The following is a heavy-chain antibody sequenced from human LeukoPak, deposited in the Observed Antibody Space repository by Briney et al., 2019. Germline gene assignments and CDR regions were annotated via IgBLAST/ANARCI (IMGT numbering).Heavy chain of an antibody. D-gene: IGHD3-22*01. J-gene: IGHJ3*02. CDR2: IIPIFGTA. Sequence: ASVKVSCKASGYTFTGYYMHWVRQAPGQGLEWMGGIIPIFGTANYAQKFQGRVTITADKSTSTAYMELSSLRSEDTAVYYCASDYYDSSGYYWRVAFDIWGQGTMVTVSS. V-gene: IGHV1-69*06. CDR3: ASDYYDSSGYYWRVAFDI. CDR1: GYTFTGYY.